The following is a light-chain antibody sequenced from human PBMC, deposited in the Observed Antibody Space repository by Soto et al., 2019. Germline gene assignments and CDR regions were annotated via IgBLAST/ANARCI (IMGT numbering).Light chain of an antibody. CDR1: QSVGRNF. V-gene: IGKV3-20*01. J-gene: IGKJ5*01. CDR3: QQYADSPMA. CDR2: GAS. Sequence: EIVLTQSPGTLSLSPGERATLSCRASQSVGRNFLAWFQQKPAQAPRLLMYGASSRATGIPDRFSGSSSGTDFTLTSTRLEPEDSAMYYCQQYADSPMAFGHGTRLEL.